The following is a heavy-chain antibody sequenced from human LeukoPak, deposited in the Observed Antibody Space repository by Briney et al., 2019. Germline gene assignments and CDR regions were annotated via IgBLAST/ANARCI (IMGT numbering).Heavy chain of an antibody. V-gene: IGHV1-69*04. Sequence: SVKVSCKASGGTFSSYAISWVRQAPGQGLEWMGRIIPILGIANYAQKFQGRVTITADKSTSTAYMELSSLRSEDTAVYYCARDLGRSSVWFDPWGQGTLVTVSS. CDR1: GGTFSSYA. CDR2: IIPILGIA. J-gene: IGHJ5*02. D-gene: IGHD6-6*01. CDR3: ARDLGRSSVWFDP.